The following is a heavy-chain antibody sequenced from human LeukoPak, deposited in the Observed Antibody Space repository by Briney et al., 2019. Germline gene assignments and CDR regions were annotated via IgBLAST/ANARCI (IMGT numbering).Heavy chain of an antibody. J-gene: IGHJ5*02. CDR2: IYYSGST. Sequence: PSETLSLTCTVSGGSISSCYWSWIRQPPGKGLEWIGYIYYSGSTNYNPSLKSRVTISVDTSKNQFSLKLSSVTAADTAVYYCARAPYYYDSSGYYNWFDPWGQGTLVTVSS. CDR1: GGSISSCY. CDR3: ARAPYYYDSSGYYNWFDP. D-gene: IGHD3-22*01. V-gene: IGHV4-59*01.